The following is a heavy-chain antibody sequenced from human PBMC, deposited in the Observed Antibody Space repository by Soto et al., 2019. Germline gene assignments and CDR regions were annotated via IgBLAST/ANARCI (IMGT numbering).Heavy chain of an antibody. CDR1: GFTFDDYA. Sequence: PGGSLRLSCAASGFTFDDYAMHWVRQVPGKGLEWVSGINWNSGSIGYGDSVKGRFAISRDNAKNSLHLQTNSLGAEDTAFYYCVKDESINWYSGHFRHWGQGTLVTVSS. V-gene: IGHV3-9*01. CDR2: INWNSGSI. D-gene: IGHD6-13*01. CDR3: VKDESINWYSGHFRH. J-gene: IGHJ1*01.